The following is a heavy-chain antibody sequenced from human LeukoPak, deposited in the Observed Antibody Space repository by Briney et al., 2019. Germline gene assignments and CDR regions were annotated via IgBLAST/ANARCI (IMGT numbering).Heavy chain of an antibody. J-gene: IGHJ5*02. CDR3: ARLYGIQLGGRTGWFDP. V-gene: IGHV3-11*01. D-gene: IGHD5-24*01. CDR1: GFTFSDYY. CDR2: IGTRGSRI. Sequence: GGSLRLSSAASGFTFSDYYMSWIRQAPGKGLEWLSTIGTRGSRIDIADSMKGRLTISRDNAKRSLYLQVNGLTAEDTAVYYCARLYGIQLGGRTGWFDPWGRGTLVIVSS.